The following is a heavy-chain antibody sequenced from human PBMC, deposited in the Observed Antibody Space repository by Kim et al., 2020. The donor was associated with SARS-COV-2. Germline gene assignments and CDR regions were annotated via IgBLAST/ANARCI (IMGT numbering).Heavy chain of an antibody. V-gene: IGHV3-23*01. Sequence: ADSVKGRFTISRDNSKNTLYLQRNSLRAEDTAVYYCAEYPVSDYYYGMDVWGQGTTVTVSS. CDR3: AEYPVSDYYYGMDV. D-gene: IGHD6-6*01. J-gene: IGHJ6*02.